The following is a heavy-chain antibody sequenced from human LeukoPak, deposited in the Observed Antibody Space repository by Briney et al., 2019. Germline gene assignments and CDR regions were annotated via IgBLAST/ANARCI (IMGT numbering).Heavy chain of an antibody. V-gene: IGHV4-59*12. Sequence: SETLSLTCTVSGGSISSYYWSWIRQPPGKGLEWIGYIYYSGSTNYNPSLKSRVTISVDTSKNQFSLKLSSVTAADTAVYYCASYYYGSGSYYNYWGQGTLVTVSS. J-gene: IGHJ4*02. D-gene: IGHD3-10*01. CDR3: ASYYYGSGSYYNY. CDR2: IYYSGST. CDR1: GGSISSYY.